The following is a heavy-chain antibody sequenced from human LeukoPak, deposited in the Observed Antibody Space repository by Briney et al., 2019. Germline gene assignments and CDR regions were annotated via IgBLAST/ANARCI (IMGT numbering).Heavy chain of an antibody. CDR2: ISGYNGNT. CDR1: GYTFPNCG. D-gene: IGHD1-7*01. Sequence: ASVKLSCKASGYTFPNCGVSWVRQAPGQGLEWMGWISGYNGNTNFAKKVLGRVTMTTDTSTSTAHMELRSLRSDDTAVYYCARALGSGTNYYYYYMDVWGKGTTVTVSS. CDR3: ARALGSGTNYYYYYMDV. V-gene: IGHV1-18*01. J-gene: IGHJ6*03.